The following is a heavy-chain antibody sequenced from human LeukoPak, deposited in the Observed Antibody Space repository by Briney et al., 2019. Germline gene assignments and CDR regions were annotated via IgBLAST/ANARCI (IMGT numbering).Heavy chain of an antibody. Sequence: ASVKVSCKASGYTFTTYYMHWVRQAPGQGLEWMGIIDPSGGGTNYAQKFQGRVTMTRDTSTSTVYMELSSLRSEDTAVYYCARTDYGDYSFDYWGQGTLVTVSS. V-gene: IGHV1-46*01. D-gene: IGHD4-17*01. CDR2: IDPSGGGT. CDR3: ARTDYGDYSFDY. J-gene: IGHJ4*02. CDR1: GYTFTTYY.